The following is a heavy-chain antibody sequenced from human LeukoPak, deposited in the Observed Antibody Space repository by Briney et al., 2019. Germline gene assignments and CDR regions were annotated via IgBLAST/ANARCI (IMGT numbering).Heavy chain of an antibody. CDR3: ARGTRRVVAGIKPPAY. V-gene: IGHV1-2*02. CDR1: GYTFTGYY. D-gene: IGHD6-19*01. CDR2: INPNSGGT. J-gene: IGHJ4*02. Sequence: VASVKVSCKASGYTFTGYYMHWVRQAPGQGLEWMGWINPNSGGTNYAQKFQGRVTMTRDTSISTAYMELSRLRSDDTAVYYCARGTRRVVAGIKPPAYWGQGTLVTVSS.